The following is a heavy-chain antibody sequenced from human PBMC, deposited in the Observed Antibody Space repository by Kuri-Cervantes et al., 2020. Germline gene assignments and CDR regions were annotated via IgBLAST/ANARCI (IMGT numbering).Heavy chain of an antibody. CDR2: ISSSSSTI. V-gene: IGHV3-48*01. Sequence: GESLKISCAASGFTFSSYSMNWVRQAPGKGLEWVSYISSSSSTIYYADSVKGRFTISRDNAKNSLYLRMNSLRAEDTAVYYCARDPDGYGYYFDYWGQGTLVTVSS. CDR1: GFTFSSYS. J-gene: IGHJ4*02. CDR3: ARDPDGYGYYFDY. D-gene: IGHD5-18*01.